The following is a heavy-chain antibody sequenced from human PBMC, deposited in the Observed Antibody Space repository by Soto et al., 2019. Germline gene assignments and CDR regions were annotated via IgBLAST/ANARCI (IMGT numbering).Heavy chain of an antibody. CDR3: TTGYWWELLFYYYYGMDV. V-gene: IGHV3-15*07. D-gene: IGHD1-26*01. CDR1: GFTFSNAW. J-gene: IGHJ6*02. Sequence: GGSLRLSCAASGFTFSNAWMNWVRQAPGKGLEWVGRIKSKTDGGTTDYAEPVKGRFTISRDDSKNTLYLQMNSLKTEDTAVYYCTTGYWWELLFYYYYGMDVWGQGTTVTVSS. CDR2: IKSKTDGGTT.